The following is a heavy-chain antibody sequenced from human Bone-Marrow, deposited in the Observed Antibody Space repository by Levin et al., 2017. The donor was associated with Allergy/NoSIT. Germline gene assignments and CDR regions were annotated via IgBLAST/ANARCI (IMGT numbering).Heavy chain of an antibody. V-gene: IGHV3-30*04. D-gene: IGHD3-9*01. CDR2: ISSEGNNE. CDR1: GFSFSTYA. CDR3: ARDVYYDLLTGYGALDY. J-gene: IGHJ4*02. Sequence: PGGSLRLSCAASGFSFSTYAMHWVRQPPGKGLDWVAGISSEGNNEYYADSVKGRFTISRDNSQNTLYLQMNSLRIEDTAVFYCARDVYYDLLTGYGALDYWGQGPLITVSS.